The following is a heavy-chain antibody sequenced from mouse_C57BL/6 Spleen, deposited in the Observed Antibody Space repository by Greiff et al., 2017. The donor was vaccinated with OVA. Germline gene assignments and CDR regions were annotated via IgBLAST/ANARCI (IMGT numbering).Heavy chain of an antibody. D-gene: IGHD2-2*01. CDR3: ARSHPYGYDSAMDY. J-gene: IGHJ4*01. Sequence: QVQLQQPGAELVRPGSSVKLSCKASGYTFTSYWMHWVKQRPIQGLEWIGNIDPSDSETHYNQKFKDKATLTVDKSSSTAYMQLSSLTSEDAAVYYCARSHPYGYDSAMDYWGQGTSVTVSS. CDR2: IDPSDSET. V-gene: IGHV1-52*01. CDR1: GYTFTSYW.